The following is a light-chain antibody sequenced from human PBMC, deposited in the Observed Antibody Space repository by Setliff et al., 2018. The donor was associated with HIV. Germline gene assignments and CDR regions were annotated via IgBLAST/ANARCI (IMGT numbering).Light chain of an antibody. J-gene: IGLJ1*01. CDR1: SSDVGGYNY. V-gene: IGLV2-14*03. CDR2: DVS. CDR3: SSYTDNSTLDV. Sequence: QSVLTQPASVSGSPGQSITISCTGTSSDVGGYNYVSCYQQHPGEAPRLLIYDVSYRPSGISRRFSGSKSGSTASLTISGLQTEDEADYYCSSYTDNSTLDVFGTGTKVTVL.